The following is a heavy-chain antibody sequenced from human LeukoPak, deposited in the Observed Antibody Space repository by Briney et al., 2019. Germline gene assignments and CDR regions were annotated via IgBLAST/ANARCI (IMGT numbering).Heavy chain of an antibody. Sequence: PSETLSLTCTVSGGSISSGGYYWSWIRQHPGKGLEWIGYIYYSGSTYYNPSLKSRVTISVDTSQNQFSLKLSSVTAADTAVYYCARVMSGVGYRYGLYFDYWGQGTLVTVSS. V-gene: IGHV4-31*03. D-gene: IGHD5-18*01. CDR2: IYYSGST. J-gene: IGHJ4*02. CDR1: GGSISSGGYY. CDR3: ARVMSGVGYRYGLYFDY.